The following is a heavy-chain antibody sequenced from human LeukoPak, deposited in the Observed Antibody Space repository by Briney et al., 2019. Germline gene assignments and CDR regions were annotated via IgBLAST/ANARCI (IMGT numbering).Heavy chain of an antibody. CDR2: TYYRSKWYN. D-gene: IGHD3-10*01. Sequence: SQTLSLTCAISGDSVSSNSAAWNWIRQSPSRGLEWPGRTYYRSKWYNDYAVSVKSRVSINPDTSKNQISLQLNSVTPEDTAVYYCVKTMGVLGYYVMGVWGQGTTVTVSS. CDR3: VKTMGVLGYYVMGV. V-gene: IGHV6-1*01. CDR1: GDSVSSNSAA. J-gene: IGHJ6*02.